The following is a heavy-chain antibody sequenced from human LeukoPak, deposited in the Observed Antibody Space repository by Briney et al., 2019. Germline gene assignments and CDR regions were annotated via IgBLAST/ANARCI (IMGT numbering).Heavy chain of an antibody. CDR3: ARAGVLLWFGELFRNYYYMDV. CDR1: GYTFTSNY. Sequence: ASVKVSCKAFGYTFTSNYMHWVRQAPGQGPEWMGVISPSGGSTTYAQKFQGRVTMTRNTSISTAYMELSSLRSEDTAVYYCARAGVLLWFGELFRNYYYMDVWGKGTTVTISS. V-gene: IGHV1-46*01. J-gene: IGHJ6*03. D-gene: IGHD3-10*01. CDR2: ISPSGGST.